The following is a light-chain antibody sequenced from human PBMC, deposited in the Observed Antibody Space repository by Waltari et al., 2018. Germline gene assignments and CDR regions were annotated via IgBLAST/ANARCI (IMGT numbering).Light chain of an antibody. CDR3: QVWDSSSDHSGV. CDR2: YDS. CDR1: NIGSKS. Sequence: SYVLTQPPSVSVAPGKTARITCGGNNIGSKSVHWYQQKPGQATVLVIYYDSDRPSGIPERFSGSNSGNTATLTISRVEAGDEADYYCQVWDSSSDHSGVFGGGTKLTVL. V-gene: IGLV3-21*04. J-gene: IGLJ2*01.